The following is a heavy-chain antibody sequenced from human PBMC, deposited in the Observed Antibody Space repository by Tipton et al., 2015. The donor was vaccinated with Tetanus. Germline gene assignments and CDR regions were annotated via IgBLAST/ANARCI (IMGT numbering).Heavy chain of an antibody. J-gene: IGHJ4*02. CDR3: ARDAGGPYGDYATFDY. D-gene: IGHD4-17*01. CDR1: GFTFSSYP. CDR2: ILTNEASA. V-gene: IGHV3-64*02. Sequence: SLRLSCAASGFTFSSYPMHWVRQAPGKGLEYVSSILTNEASALYADSVKGRFTTSRDNSKNTLYLQMNSLRAEDTAVYYCARDAGGPYGDYATFDYWGQGTLVTVSS.